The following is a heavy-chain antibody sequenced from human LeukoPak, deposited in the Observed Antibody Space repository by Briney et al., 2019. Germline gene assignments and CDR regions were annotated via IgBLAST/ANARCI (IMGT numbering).Heavy chain of an antibody. Sequence: SETLSLTCTVPGGSISSSSYYWGWIRQPPGKGLEWIGTIYYTGSTYYNPSLKSRVTISVDTSKNQFSLKVSSVTAADTAVYHCARWTLRVGVSRADAFDIWGQGTMVTVSS. V-gene: IGHV4-39*07. D-gene: IGHD1-26*01. CDR1: GGSISSSSYY. CDR2: IYYTGST. CDR3: ARWTLRVGVSRADAFDI. J-gene: IGHJ3*02.